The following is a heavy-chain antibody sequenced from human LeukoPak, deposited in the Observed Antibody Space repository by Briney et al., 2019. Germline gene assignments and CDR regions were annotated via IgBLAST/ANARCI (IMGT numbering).Heavy chain of an antibody. Sequence: ASVKVSCKASGYTFTDYYVHWVRQAPGQGLEWMGWIDPDGGGTNYAQMFQGRVTMTRDTSISTAYMELSSLRSDDTAIYYCARVSGRSGPFEYWGQGTLVTVSS. CDR3: ARVSGRSGPFEY. J-gene: IGHJ4*02. D-gene: IGHD3-3*01. CDR1: GYTFTDYY. CDR2: IDPDGGGT. V-gene: IGHV1-2*02.